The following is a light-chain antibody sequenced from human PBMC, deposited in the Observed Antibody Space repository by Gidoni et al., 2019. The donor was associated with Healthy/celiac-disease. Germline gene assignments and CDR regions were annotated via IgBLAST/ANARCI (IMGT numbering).Light chain of an antibody. CDR1: NIGSKS. CDR2: DAS. Sequence: SYVLTQPPSVSVAPGQTARITCGGNNIGSKSVHWFQQKPGQAPVLVVYDASDRPSGIPERFSGSNSGNTATLTISRVEAGDEADYYCQVWDSSSDHHWVFGGGTKLTVL. V-gene: IGLV3-21*02. CDR3: QVWDSSSDHHWV. J-gene: IGLJ3*02.